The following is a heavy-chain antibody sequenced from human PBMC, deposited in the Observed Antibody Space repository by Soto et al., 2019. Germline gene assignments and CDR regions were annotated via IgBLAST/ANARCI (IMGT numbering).Heavy chain of an antibody. CDR1: GYTFTGYY. J-gene: IGHJ4*02. CDR2: INPNSGGT. Sequence: ASVKVSCKASGYTFTGYYMHWVRQAPGQGLEWMGWINPNSGGTNYAQKFQGWVTMTRDTSISTAYMELSRLRSDDTAVYYCARSRVEYSSSSRHFDYWGQGTLVTVSS. V-gene: IGHV1-2*04. CDR3: ARSRVEYSSSSRHFDY. D-gene: IGHD6-6*01.